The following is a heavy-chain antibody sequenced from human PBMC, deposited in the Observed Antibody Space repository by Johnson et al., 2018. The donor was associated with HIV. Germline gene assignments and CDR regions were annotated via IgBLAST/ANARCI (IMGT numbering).Heavy chain of an antibody. CDR1: GFTFSSYA. J-gene: IGHJ3*02. D-gene: IGHD6-19*01. CDR3: AKDGMVAGSGGADAFDI. CDR2: IRYDGSNK. Sequence: QMLLVESGGGVVQPGRSLRLSCAASGFTFSSYAMHWVRQAPGKGLEWVAFIRYDGSNKYYADSVKGRFTISRDNSKNTLYLQMNSLRAEDTAVYYCAKDGMVAGSGGADAFDIWGQGTMVTVSS. V-gene: IGHV3-30*02.